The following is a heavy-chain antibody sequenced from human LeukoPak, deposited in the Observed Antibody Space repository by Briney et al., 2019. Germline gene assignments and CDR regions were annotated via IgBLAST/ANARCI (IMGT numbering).Heavy chain of an antibody. V-gene: IGHV1-69*13. D-gene: IGHD2-2*01. CDR3: AREGNYCSSTSCWDWFDP. Sequence: ASVKVSCKASGGTFSSYAISWVRQAPGQGLEWVGGIIPIFGTANYAQKFQGRVTITADESTSTAYMELSSLRSEDTAVYYCAREGNYCSSTSCWDWFDPWGQGTLVTVSS. J-gene: IGHJ5*02. CDR2: IIPIFGTA. CDR1: GGTFSSYA.